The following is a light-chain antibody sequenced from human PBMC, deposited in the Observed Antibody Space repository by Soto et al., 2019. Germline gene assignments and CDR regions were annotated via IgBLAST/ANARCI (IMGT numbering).Light chain of an antibody. V-gene: IGLV2-14*03. J-gene: IGLJ1*01. CDR1: SSDVGAYNF. CDR3: SAYTVSRTYV. CDR2: NVY. Sequence: QSVLTQPASVFGSPGQSITISCTGTSSDVGAYNFVSWHQQHPGKAPKLMIYNVYDRPSGISYRFSGSKSGNTASLTISGLQGEDEADYYCSAYTVSRTYVFGTGTKVTVL.